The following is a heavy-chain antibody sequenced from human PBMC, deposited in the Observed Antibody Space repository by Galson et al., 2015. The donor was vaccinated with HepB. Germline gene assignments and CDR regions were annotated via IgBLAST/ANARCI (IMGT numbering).Heavy chain of an antibody. J-gene: IGHJ4*02. CDR1: GFTFDDYA. CDR3: AKDMGKWVSSADY. CDR2: ISWNSGSI. V-gene: IGHV3-9*01. Sequence: SLRLSCAASGFTFDDYAMHWVRQPPGKGLEWVSGISWNSGSIGYADSVKGRFTISRDNAKNSLYLQMNSLRPDDTALYYCAKDMGKWVSSADYWGQGILVTVSS. D-gene: IGHD3-16*01.